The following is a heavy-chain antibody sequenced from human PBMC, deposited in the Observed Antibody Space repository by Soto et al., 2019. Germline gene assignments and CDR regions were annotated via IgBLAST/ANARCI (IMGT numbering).Heavy chain of an antibody. CDR2: IYYSGST. CDR3: ARGDSGSYYYYGMDV. D-gene: IGHD1-26*01. J-gene: IGHJ6*02. CDR1: GGSISSYY. Sequence: PSETLSLTCTVSGGSISSYYWGWIRQPPGKGLEWIGYIYYSGSTNYNPSLKSRVTISVDTSKNQFSLKLSSVTAADTAVYYCARGDSGSYYYYGMDVWGQGTTVTVSS. V-gene: IGHV4-59*01.